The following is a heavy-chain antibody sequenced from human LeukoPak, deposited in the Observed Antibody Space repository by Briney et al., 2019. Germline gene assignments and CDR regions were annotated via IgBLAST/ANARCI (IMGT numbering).Heavy chain of an antibody. CDR1: GFTFSSYS. D-gene: IGHD2-15*01. J-gene: IGHJ3*02. V-gene: IGHV3-21*01. Sequence: GGSLRLSCAASGFTFSSYSMNWVRQAPGKGLEWVSSISSSSSYIYYADSVKGRFTISRDNAKNSLYLQMNSLRAEDTAVYYCARLGYCSGGSCYMVYAFDIWGQGTMVTVSS. CDR2: ISSSSSYI. CDR3: ARLGYCSGGSCYMVYAFDI.